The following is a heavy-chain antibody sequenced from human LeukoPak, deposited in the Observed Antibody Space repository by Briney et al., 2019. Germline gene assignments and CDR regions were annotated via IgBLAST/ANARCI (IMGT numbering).Heavy chain of an antibody. CDR1: GFRFIDYW. V-gene: IGHV3-74*01. J-gene: IGHJ4*02. D-gene: IGHD2-21*01. Sequence: GGSLRLSCAASGFRFIDYWMYWVRQAPGKGLVWVSRVNIDGGITSYADSVKGRFTISRDNAKNTLYLQMNGLRAEDTAVYYCAREANCGGDCSPDYWGQGILVTVSS. CDR2: VNIDGGIT. CDR3: AREANCGGDCSPDY.